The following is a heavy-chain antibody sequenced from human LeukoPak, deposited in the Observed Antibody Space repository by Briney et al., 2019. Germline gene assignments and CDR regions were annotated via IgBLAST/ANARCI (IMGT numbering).Heavy chain of an antibody. J-gene: IGHJ6*03. CDR2: IIPIFGTA. CDR3: ARGIIAAPYYYYMDV. V-gene: IGHV1-69*13. D-gene: IGHD6-6*01. CDR1: GGTFSSYA. Sequence: SVKVSCKASGGTFSSYAISWVRQAPGQGLEWMGRIIPIFGTANYAQKFQGRVTITADESTSTAYMELSSLRSEDTAVYYCARGIIAAPYYYYMDVWGKGTTVTVSS.